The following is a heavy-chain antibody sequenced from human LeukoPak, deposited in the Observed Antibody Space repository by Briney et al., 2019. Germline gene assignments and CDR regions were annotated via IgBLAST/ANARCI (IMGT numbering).Heavy chain of an antibody. D-gene: IGHD3-10*01. CDR1: GGSFSGYY. V-gene: IGHV4-34*01. J-gene: IGHJ4*02. CDR2: INIVGRT. CDR3: ARGNRSPYYYGSGSYYYFDY. Sequence: SETLSLTCAVYGGSFSGYYWSWIRQPQGKGRGGIGEINIVGRTNYNPSLKSRVTISVDASKNQFSLKLSSVTAADTAVYYCARGNRSPYYYGSGSYYYFDYWGQGTLVTVSS.